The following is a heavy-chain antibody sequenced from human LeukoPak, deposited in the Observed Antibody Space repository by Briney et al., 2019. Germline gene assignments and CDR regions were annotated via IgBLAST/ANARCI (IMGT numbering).Heavy chain of an antibody. CDR1: GFSFSTYT. D-gene: IGHD2-2*01. V-gene: IGHV3-21*01. J-gene: IGHJ4*02. CDR3: ASAGYCSVTTCYFGN. CDR2: ISSSSSNI. Sequence: GGSLRLSCAGSGFSFSTYTMNWVRQAPGKGLEWVSSISSSSSNIYYADSVKGRFTISRDNAKHSLYLQMNSLRAEDTAVYYCASAGYCSVTTCYFGNWGQGTLVTVSS.